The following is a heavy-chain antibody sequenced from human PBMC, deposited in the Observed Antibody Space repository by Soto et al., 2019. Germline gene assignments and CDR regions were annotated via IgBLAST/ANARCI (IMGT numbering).Heavy chain of an antibody. CDR2: INPRSGDT. V-gene: IGHV1-46*01. J-gene: IGHJ5*02. Sequence: GASVKVSCKASGNTFTRFYIHWVRQAPGQGLEWMGIINPRSGDTTYAQKFQGRITVTRDTSTNTVYMELTSLRNEDTAVYYCARVALSGGGWLDPWGQGTLVTVSS. D-gene: IGHD1-26*01. CDR1: GNTFTRFY. CDR3: ARVALSGGGWLDP.